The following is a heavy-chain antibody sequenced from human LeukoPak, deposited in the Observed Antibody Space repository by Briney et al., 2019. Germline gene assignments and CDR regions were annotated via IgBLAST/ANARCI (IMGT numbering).Heavy chain of an antibody. J-gene: IGHJ4*02. D-gene: IGHD2-2*01. CDR2: ISSSSSYI. V-gene: IGHV3-21*01. Sequence: PGGSLRLSCAASGFTFSSYSMNWVRQAPGKGLEWVSSISSSSSYIYYADSAKGRFTISRDNAKNSLYLQMNSLRAEDTAVYYCARGGAGYCSSTSCYEAPYSSSWYPVMFDYWGQGTLVTVSS. CDR3: ARGGAGYCSSTSCYEAPYSSSWYPVMFDY. CDR1: GFTFSSYS.